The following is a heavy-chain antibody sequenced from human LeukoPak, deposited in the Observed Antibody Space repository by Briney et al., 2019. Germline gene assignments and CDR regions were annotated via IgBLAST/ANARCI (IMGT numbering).Heavy chain of an antibody. J-gene: IGHJ4*02. Sequence: PGGSLRLSCAASGFTFSSYDMHWVRQATGKGLEWVSAIGTAGDTYYPGSMKGRFTISRENAKNSLYLQMNSLRAGDTAVYYCARVVRVGLVRGVIFDYWGQGTLVTVSS. CDR3: ARVVRVGLVRGVIFDY. CDR2: IGTAGDT. CDR1: GFTFSSYD. D-gene: IGHD3-10*01. V-gene: IGHV3-13*04.